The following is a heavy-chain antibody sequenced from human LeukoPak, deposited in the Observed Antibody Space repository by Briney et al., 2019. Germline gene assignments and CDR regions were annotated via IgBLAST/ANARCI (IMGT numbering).Heavy chain of an antibody. V-gene: IGHV4-38-2*02. CDR3: AGGSPSGDYGGDWFDP. CDR1: GYSISSGYY. Sequence: SETLSLTCTVSGYSISSGYYWGWIRQPPGKGLEWIGSIYHSGSTYYNPSLKSRVTISVDTSKNQFSLKLSSVTAADTAVYYCAGGSPSGDYGGDWFDPWGQGTLVTVSS. J-gene: IGHJ5*02. D-gene: IGHD4-17*01. CDR2: IYHSGST.